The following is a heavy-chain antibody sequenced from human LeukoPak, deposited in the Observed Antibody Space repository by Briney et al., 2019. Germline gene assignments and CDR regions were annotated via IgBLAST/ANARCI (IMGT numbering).Heavy chain of an antibody. CDR2: IIPLFGTP. Sequence: GASVKVSCKASGGTFSSYTISWVRQAPGQALERMGGIIPLFGTPDYAQKFQDRLTITADNSTSTAYMELSSLRSEDTAVYYCASATLRCSGGSCYEMDVWGKGTTVTVSS. D-gene: IGHD2-15*01. V-gene: IGHV1-69*06. CDR3: ASATLRCSGGSCYEMDV. CDR1: GGTFSSYT. J-gene: IGHJ6*04.